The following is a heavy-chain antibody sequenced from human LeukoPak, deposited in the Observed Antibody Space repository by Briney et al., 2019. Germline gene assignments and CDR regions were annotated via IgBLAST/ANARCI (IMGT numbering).Heavy chain of an antibody. CDR2: IYYSGST. J-gene: IGHJ5*02. V-gene: IGHV4-59*06. CDR1: GGSISSYY. CDR3: ARVGRAVAFDP. D-gene: IGHD6-19*01. Sequence: SETLSLTCTVSGGSISSYYWSWIRQPPGKGLEWIGYIYYSGSTYYNPSLKSRVTISVDTSKNQFSLKLSSVTAADTAVYYCARVGRAVAFDPWGQGTLVTVSS.